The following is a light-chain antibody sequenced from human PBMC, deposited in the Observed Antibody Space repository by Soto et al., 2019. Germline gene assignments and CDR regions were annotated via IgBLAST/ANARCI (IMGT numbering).Light chain of an antibody. CDR3: QQLFDSPIT. CDR2: IAS. CDR1: QGISNY. J-gene: IGKJ5*01. V-gene: IGKV1-9*01. Sequence: IHPARFPCSLSPPVLHGLSIPYRASQGISNYLAWYQQKPGKAPKLLIYIASTLQGGVPSRFSGSGSGTDFSLTISSLQPEDFATYYCQQLFDSPITFGQGTRLEIK.